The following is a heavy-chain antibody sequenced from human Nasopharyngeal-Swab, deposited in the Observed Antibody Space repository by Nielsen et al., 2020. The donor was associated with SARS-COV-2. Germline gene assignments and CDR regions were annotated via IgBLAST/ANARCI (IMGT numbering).Heavy chain of an antibody. D-gene: IGHD6-6*01. CDR1: GFTVSSNY. J-gene: IGHJ4*02. V-gene: IGHV3-53*01. Sequence: GVLKISCAASGFTVSSNYMSWVRQAPGKGLEWVSVIYSGGTTYYADSVKGRFTISRDNSKNTLYLQMNSLRAEDTAVYYCARALEYSSSSWDYWGQGTLVTVSS. CDR2: IYSGGTT. CDR3: ARALEYSSSSWDY.